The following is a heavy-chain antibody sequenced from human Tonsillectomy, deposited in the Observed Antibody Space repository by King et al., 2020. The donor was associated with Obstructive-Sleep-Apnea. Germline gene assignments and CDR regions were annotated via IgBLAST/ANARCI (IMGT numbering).Heavy chain of an antibody. D-gene: IGHD2-21*02. CDR2: ISGYNGNR. CDR3: ARDQGGDDFPSYFDY. CDR1: GYSFTSHG. Sequence: QLVQSGGEVKKPGASVKVSCKAFGYSFTSHGINWVRQAPGQGLEWMGWISGYNGNRKDAQKFQGRVIMTTDTSTSTAYMELKSLRSDDTAVYYCARDQGGDDFPSYFDYWRQGTLVTVPS. J-gene: IGHJ4*02. V-gene: IGHV1-18*04.